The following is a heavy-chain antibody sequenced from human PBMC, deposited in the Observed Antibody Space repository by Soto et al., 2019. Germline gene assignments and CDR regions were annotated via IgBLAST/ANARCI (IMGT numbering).Heavy chain of an antibody. D-gene: IGHD2-8*01. Sequence: ASVKVSFKASGYTFTSYAMHWVRQAPGQRLEWMGWINAGNGNTKYSQKFQGRVTITRDTSASTAYMELSSLRSEDTAVYYCARVGCTNGVCYTGFDYWGQGTLVTVSS. V-gene: IGHV1-3*01. CDR2: INAGNGNT. J-gene: IGHJ4*02. CDR1: GYTFTSYA. CDR3: ARVGCTNGVCYTGFDY.